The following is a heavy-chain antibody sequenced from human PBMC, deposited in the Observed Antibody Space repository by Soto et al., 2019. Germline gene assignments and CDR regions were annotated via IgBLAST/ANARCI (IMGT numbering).Heavy chain of an antibody. CDR3: ARVFLGYCSSTSCYLFRYGMDV. CDR2: TYYRSKWYN. V-gene: IGHV6-1*01. D-gene: IGHD2-2*01. CDR1: GDSVSSNSAA. Sequence: KQSQTLSLTCAISGDSVSSNSAAWNWIRQSPSRGLEWLGRTYYRSKWYNDYAVSVKSRITINPDTSKNQFSLQLNSVTPEDTAVYYCARVFLGYCSSTSCYLFRYGMDVWGQGTTVTVS. J-gene: IGHJ6*02.